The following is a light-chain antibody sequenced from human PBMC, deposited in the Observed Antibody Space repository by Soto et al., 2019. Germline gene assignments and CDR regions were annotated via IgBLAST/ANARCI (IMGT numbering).Light chain of an antibody. CDR3: QQYNSYSRT. V-gene: IGKV1-5*01. J-gene: IGKJ1*01. CDR1: QSISSW. Sequence: DIQMTQSPSTLSASVGDRVTITCRASQSISSWLAWYQQKQGKAPKLLIYDASSLESGVPSRFSGSGSGTEFTLTISSLQPDDFATYYGQQYNSYSRTFGQGTKVEIK. CDR2: DAS.